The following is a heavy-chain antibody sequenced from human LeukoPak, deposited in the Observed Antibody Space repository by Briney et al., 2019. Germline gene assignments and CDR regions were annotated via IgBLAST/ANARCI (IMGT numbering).Heavy chain of an antibody. V-gene: IGHV4-4*07. D-gene: IGHD5-12*01. CDR2: IYTGGSA. J-gene: IGHJ6*02. CDR3: ALGHDLDYSYHGMDV. Sequence: PSETLTLTCTVSGGSISSYCWSWIRQPAGKGLEWIGRIYTGGSANYNPSLKSRVTMSVDPSKNQLSLKLSSVTAADTAVYYCALGHDLDYSYHGMDVWGQGTTVTVSS. CDR1: GGSISSYC.